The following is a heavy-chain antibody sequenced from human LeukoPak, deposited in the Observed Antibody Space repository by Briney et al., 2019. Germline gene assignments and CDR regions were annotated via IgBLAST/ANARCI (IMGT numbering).Heavy chain of an antibody. J-gene: IGHJ4*02. CDR3: ARGTYDSSGYGSYYFDY. Sequence: PGGSLRLSCAASGFTFSSYDMHWVRQATGKGLEWVSAIGTAGDTYYPGSVKGRFTISRENAKNSLYLQMNSLRAGDTAVYYCARGTYDSSGYGSYYFDYWGQGTLVTVSS. V-gene: IGHV3-13*01. CDR2: IGTAGDT. CDR1: GFTFSSYD. D-gene: IGHD3-22*01.